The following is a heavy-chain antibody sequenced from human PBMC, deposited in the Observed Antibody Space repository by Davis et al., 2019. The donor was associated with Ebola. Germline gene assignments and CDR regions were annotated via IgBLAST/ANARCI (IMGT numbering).Heavy chain of an antibody. CDR1: GFTFSFYA. CDR3: AKDRFAAATGTGIFDY. J-gene: IGHJ4*02. Sequence: PGGSLRLSCAASGFTFSFYAMNWVRQAPGKGLEWVSGISGSGGRTYYADSVKGRFTISRDNSKNTVYLQMTSLRVEDTAVYYCAKDRFAAATGTGIFDYWGQGTLVTVSS. V-gene: IGHV3-23*01. D-gene: IGHD6-13*01. CDR2: ISGSGGRT.